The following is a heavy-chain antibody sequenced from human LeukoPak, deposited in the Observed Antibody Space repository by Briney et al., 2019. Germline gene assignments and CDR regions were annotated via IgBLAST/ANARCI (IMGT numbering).Heavy chain of an antibody. V-gene: IGHV3-7*05. J-gene: IGHJ4*02. CDR3: ARDGHEWNDVDY. CDR1: GFTFGSYW. Sequence: GGSLRLSCAASGFTFGSYWMTWVRQAPGKGLEWVAKINQDESEKYYADSMKDRFTISRDNGKNSLYLQMNSLRAEDTAVYYCARDGHEWNDVDYWGQGTVVTVSS. CDR2: INQDESEK. D-gene: IGHD1-1*01.